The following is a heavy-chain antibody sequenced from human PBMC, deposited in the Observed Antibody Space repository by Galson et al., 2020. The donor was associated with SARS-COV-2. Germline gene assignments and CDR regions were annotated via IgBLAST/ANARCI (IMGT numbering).Heavy chain of an antibody. CDR2: ISYAGSNK. CDR1: GFTFSTYG. J-gene: IGHJ4*02. V-gene: IGHV3-30*18. D-gene: IGHD2-21*01. Sequence: QTGGSLRLSCAASGFTFSTYGMHWVRQAPGKGLEWVAIISYAGSNKFYADSVKGRFTISRDNSKNKLYLQMTSLRAEDTAVYYCAKDQGENYVDYWGQGTMVTVSS. CDR3: AKDQGENYVDY.